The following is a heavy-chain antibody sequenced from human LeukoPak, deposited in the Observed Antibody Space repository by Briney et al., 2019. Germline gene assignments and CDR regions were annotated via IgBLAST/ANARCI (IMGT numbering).Heavy chain of an antibody. V-gene: IGHV4-30-2*01. CDR3: AREDTGAFDI. D-gene: IGHD1-1*01. J-gene: IGHJ3*02. Sequence: SETLSLTCAVSGGSISSGGYSWSWIRQPPGKGLEWTGYIYHSGSTYCNPSLKSRVTISVDRSKNQFSLKLSSVTAADTAVYYCAREDTGAFDIWGQGTMVTVSS. CDR1: GGSISSGGYS. CDR2: IYHSGST.